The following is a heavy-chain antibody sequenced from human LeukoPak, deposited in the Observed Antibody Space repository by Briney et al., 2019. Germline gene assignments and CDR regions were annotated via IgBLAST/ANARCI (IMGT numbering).Heavy chain of an antibody. V-gene: IGHV3-30*04. D-gene: IGHD2-2*01. CDR3: ARGASRGYCTSTSCLYWYFDL. CDR1: GFTFSSYA. Sequence: GRSLRLSCAASGFTFSSYAMHWVRQAPGKGLEWVAVISYDGNNKFYADSVKGRFTISRDNSNNTLYLQMNSLRAEDMAVYYCARGASRGYCTSTSCLYWYFDLWGRGTLVTVSS. CDR2: ISYDGNNK. J-gene: IGHJ2*01.